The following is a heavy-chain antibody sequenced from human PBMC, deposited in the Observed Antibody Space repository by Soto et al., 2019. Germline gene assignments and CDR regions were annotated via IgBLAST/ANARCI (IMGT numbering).Heavy chain of an antibody. CDR3: ARETPGSGHFDY. V-gene: IGHV4-59*01. CDR2: IDYSGST. Sequence: PSETLSLTCTVSGGSITSYYWSWIRQPPGKGLEWIGFIDYSGSTNYNPSLKSRVTISVDTSKNQFSLKLFSVTAADTALYYCARETPGSGHFDYWGQGILVTVSS. CDR1: GGSITSYY. J-gene: IGHJ4*02. D-gene: IGHD1-26*01.